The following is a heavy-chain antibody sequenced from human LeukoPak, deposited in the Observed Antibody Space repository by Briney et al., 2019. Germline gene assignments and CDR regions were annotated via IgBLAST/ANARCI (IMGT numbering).Heavy chain of an antibody. CDR1: GFTFSSYW. CDR3: TREGDYGGINFDY. CDR2: INSDGSRT. D-gene: IGHD4-23*01. Sequence: GGSLRLSCAAPGFTFSSYWMHWVRQAPGKGLVWVSRINSDGSRTTYADSVKGRFTISRDNAKNTLYLQMNSLRAEDTAVYYCTREGDYGGINFDYWGQGTLVTVSS. V-gene: IGHV3-74*01. J-gene: IGHJ4*02.